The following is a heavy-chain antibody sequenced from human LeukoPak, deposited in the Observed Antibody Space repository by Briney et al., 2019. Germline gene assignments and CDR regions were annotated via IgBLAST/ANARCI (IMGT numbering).Heavy chain of an antibody. CDR2: ISGSSDII. Sequence: GGSLRLSCAASGFTFNTYNMNWVRQAPGKGLEWISYISGSSDIIYYADSVKGRFTISRDNAKNSVFLQMNSLRDEDTAVYYRAKVLYYGQQLLRNYFDYWGQGTLVTVSS. D-gene: IGHD6-13*01. J-gene: IGHJ4*02. CDR3: AKVLYYGQQLLRNYFDY. CDR1: GFTFNTYN. V-gene: IGHV3-48*02.